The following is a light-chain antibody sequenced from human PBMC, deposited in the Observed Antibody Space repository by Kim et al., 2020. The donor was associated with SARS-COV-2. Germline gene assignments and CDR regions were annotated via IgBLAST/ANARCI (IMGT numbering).Light chain of an antibody. CDR2: DAS. J-gene: IGKJ4*01. Sequence: EIVLTQSPATLSLSPGERATLSCRASQSVRSYLAWYQQKPGQAPRLLIYDASNRAAGVPARFSGSGSGTDFTLTISNLEPDDFALYFCQQRGNWPLTFGGGTKVDIK. CDR1: QSVRSY. CDR3: QQRGNWPLT. V-gene: IGKV3-11*01.